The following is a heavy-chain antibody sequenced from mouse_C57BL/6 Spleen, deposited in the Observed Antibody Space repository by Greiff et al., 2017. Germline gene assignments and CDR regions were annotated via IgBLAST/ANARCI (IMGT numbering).Heavy chain of an antibody. V-gene: IGHV1-53*01. CDR2: INPSNGGT. J-gene: IGHJ3*01. CDR3: ERWRREYGYDGGFAY. Sequence: QVQLQQPGTELVKPGASVKLSCKASGYTFTSYWMHWVKQRPGQGLEWIGNINPSNGGTNYNEKFKSKATLTVDKSSNTAYMQLSSLTSEDSAVYYCERWRREYGYDGGFAYWGQGTMVTVSA. CDR1: GYTFTSYW. D-gene: IGHD2-2*01.